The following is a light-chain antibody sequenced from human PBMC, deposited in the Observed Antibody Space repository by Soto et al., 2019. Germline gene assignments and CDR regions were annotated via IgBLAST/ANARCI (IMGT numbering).Light chain of an antibody. CDR2: DAS. V-gene: IGKV3-11*01. CDR1: QSVDTY. J-gene: IGKJ5*01. CDR3: QHRSEWPVS. Sequence: VSTQSPTTLALSPGESATLSCRASQSVDTYLAWYQQKPGQAPRLLIFDASKRAAGIPARFSGSGSWTDFTLTISSLEPEDFAVYYCQHRSEWPVSFGQGTRLEIK.